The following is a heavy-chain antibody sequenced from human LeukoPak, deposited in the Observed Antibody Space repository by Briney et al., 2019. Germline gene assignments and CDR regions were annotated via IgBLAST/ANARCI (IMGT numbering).Heavy chain of an antibody. J-gene: IGHJ6*02. CDR1: GGSFSGYY. Sequence: SETLSLTCAVYGGSFSGYYWSWIRQPPGKGLEWIGEINHSGSTNYNPSLKSRVTISVDTSKNQFSLKLSSVTAADTAVYYCARGGVGDISVAGGVDYGMDVWGQGTTVTVSS. CDR2: INHSGST. D-gene: IGHD3-9*01. V-gene: IGHV4-34*01. CDR3: ARGGVGDISVAGGVDYGMDV.